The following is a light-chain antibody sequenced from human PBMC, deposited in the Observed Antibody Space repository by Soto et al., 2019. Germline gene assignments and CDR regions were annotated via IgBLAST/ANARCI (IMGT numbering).Light chain of an antibody. CDR1: QSLLHSSDNRNY. V-gene: IGKV4-1*01. CDR3: QQYYSTPWT. J-gene: IGKJ1*01. CDR2: WAS. Sequence: EIVMAQFPETLAVSVGERATIKCRSSQSLLHSSDNRNYLTWYQQKTGQPPKLLIYWASTRHSGVPDRFSGSGSGTDFTPTVNSLQAEDVAVYYCQQYYSTPWTFGQGTKVDIK.